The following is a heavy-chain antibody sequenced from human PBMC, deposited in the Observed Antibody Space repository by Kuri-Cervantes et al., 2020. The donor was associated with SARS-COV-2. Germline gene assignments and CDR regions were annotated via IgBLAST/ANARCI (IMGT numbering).Heavy chain of an antibody. CDR2: IIPILGIA. D-gene: IGHD5-18*01. Sequence: KISCKASGYTFTGYYMHWVRQAPGQGLEWMGRIIPILGIANYAQKFQGRVTITADKSTSTAYMELSSLRSEDTAVYYCAREVGIQLWSSGNAFDIWGQGTMVTVSS. CDR1: GYTFTGYY. J-gene: IGHJ3*02. V-gene: IGHV1-69*04. CDR3: AREVGIQLWSSGNAFDI.